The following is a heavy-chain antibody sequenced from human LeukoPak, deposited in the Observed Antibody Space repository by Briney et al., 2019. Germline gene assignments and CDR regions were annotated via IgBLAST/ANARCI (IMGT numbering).Heavy chain of an antibody. CDR3: ARANYGDYLDY. CDR1: GRSTSSGGYS. Sequence: TLSLTCAVSGRSTSSGGYSWNWIREQVGKGLEGIGYVYYSGSTDYKPSLESRVTISVDTSKNQFSLKLSSVTAADTAVYYCARANYGDYLDYWGQGTLVTVSS. V-gene: IGHV4-30-4*07. D-gene: IGHD4-17*01. J-gene: IGHJ4*02. CDR2: VYYSGST.